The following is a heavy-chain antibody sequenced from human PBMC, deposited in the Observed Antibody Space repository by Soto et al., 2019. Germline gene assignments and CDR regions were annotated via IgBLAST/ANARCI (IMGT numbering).Heavy chain of an antibody. V-gene: IGHV1-69*01. CDR2: IIPIFGTA. J-gene: IGHJ2*01. CDR3: ARNRNTQTVLLTWDTRAYWYLDR. Sequence: QVQLVQSGAEVKKPGSSVKVSCKASGGTFSSYAISWVRQAPGQGLEWMGGIIPIFGTANYAQKFQGRVTINADEYTSTDYMELSSLRSEDTAVYYCARNRNTQTVLLTWDTRAYWYLDRWGRGTRVTVSS. D-gene: IGHD7-27*01. CDR1: GGTFSSYA.